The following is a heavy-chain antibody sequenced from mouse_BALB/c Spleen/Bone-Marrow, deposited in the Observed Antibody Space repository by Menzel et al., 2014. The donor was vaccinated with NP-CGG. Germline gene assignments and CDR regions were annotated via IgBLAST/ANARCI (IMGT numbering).Heavy chain of an antibody. V-gene: IGHV5-6*02. CDR3: ARDGLDY. D-gene: IGHD2-3*01. Sequence: DVKLVESGGDLVKPRGSLKLSCAASGFTFSSYGMSWVRQTPDKRLEWVATISSGGSYTYYPDSVKGRFTISRDNAKNTLYLQMSSLKSEDTAMYYCARDGLDYWGQGTTLTVSS. J-gene: IGHJ2*01. CDR2: ISSGGSYT. CDR1: GFTFSSYG.